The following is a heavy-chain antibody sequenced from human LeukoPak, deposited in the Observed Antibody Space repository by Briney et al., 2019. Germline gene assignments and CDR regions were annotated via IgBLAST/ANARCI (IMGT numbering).Heavy chain of an antibody. D-gene: IGHD1-1*01. V-gene: IGHV3-48*03. CDR2: ISSSGSTI. J-gene: IGHJ4*02. Sequence: GGSLRLSCAASGFTFSSYEMNWVRQASGKGLEWVSYISSSGSTIYYADSVKGRFTISRDNAKNSLYLQMNSLRAEDTAVYYCAGLLVYNNGFDYWGQGTLVTVSS. CDR3: AGLLVYNNGFDY. CDR1: GFTFSSYE.